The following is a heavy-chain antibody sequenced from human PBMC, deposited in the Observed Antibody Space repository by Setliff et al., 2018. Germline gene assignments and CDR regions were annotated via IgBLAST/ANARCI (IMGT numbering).Heavy chain of an antibody. V-gene: IGHV4-59*08. Sequence: PSETLSLTCAVSGGSVTSHYWSWIRQPPGKGLEWIGFIFYSGDTNSNPSLRSRVSISLDTSKSQFFLKLNSVTAADTAVYYCARMTVFLYMDVWGEGTPVTVSS. D-gene: IGHD3-3*01. J-gene: IGHJ6*04. CDR2: IFYSGDT. CDR1: GGSVTSHY. CDR3: ARMTVFLYMDV.